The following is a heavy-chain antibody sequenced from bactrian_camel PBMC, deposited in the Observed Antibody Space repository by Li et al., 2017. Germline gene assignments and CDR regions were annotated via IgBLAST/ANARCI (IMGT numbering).Heavy chain of an antibody. V-gene: IGHV3S53*01. CDR3: AADFHPCYGRGPLPSVDLPF. CDR2: IGSDGST. CDR1: GPTNVERC. J-gene: IGHJ4*01. D-gene: IGHD3*01. Sequence: HVQLVESGGGSVQPGGSLTLSCVISGPTNVERCMAWFRQAPGKDREGVATIGSDGSTSYADSVKGRFTISKDNAKNTLYLQMNSLKPEDTAIYYCAADFHPCYGRGPLPSVDLPFWGQGTQVTVS.